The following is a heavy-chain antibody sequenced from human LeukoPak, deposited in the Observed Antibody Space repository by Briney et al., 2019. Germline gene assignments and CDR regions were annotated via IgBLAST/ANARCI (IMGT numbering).Heavy chain of an antibody. J-gene: IGHJ4*02. Sequence: GASVKVSCKASGYTFTGYYMHWVRQAPGQGLEWMGWINPNSGGTNYAQKFQGRVTMARDTSISTAYMELSRLTSDDTAVYYCARAVLWFGELLYVDYWGQGTLVTVSS. CDR2: INPNSGGT. CDR3: ARAVLWFGELLYVDY. CDR1: GYTFTGYY. V-gene: IGHV1-2*02. D-gene: IGHD3-10*01.